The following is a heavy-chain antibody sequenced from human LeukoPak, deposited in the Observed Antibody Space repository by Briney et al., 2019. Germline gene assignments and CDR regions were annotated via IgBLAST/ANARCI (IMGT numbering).Heavy chain of an antibody. J-gene: IGHJ4*02. Sequence: GRSLRLSCAASGFTFDDYAMHWVRQAPGKGLEWVSGISWNSGIIGYADSVKGRFTISRDNAKNSLYLQMNSLRAEDMALYYCAKAGLNGDYVDYWGQGTLVTVSS. CDR2: ISWNSGII. CDR1: GFTFDDYA. V-gene: IGHV3-9*03. D-gene: IGHD4-17*01. CDR3: AKAGLNGDYVDY.